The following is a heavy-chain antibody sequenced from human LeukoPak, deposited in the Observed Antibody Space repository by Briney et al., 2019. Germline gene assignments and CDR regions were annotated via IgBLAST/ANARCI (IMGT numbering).Heavy chain of an antibody. Sequence: GGSLRLSCAASGFTFSSYWMSWVRQAPGKGLEWVSNIKQDGSEKYYVDSVKGRFTISRDNAKNSLYLQMNSLRAEDTAVYYCATDFGGAAATFDYWGQGTLVTVSS. D-gene: IGHD6-13*01. CDR2: IKQDGSEK. J-gene: IGHJ4*02. CDR1: GFTFSSYW. CDR3: ATDFGGAAATFDY. V-gene: IGHV3-7*01.